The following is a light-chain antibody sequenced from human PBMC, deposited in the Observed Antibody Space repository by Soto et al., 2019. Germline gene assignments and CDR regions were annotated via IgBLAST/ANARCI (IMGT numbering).Light chain of an antibody. CDR2: GAS. J-gene: IGKJ1*01. CDR3: QHYSNWPPWT. CDR1: QSVSSN. V-gene: IGKV3-15*01. Sequence: DIVMTQSPATLSVSPGERATLSRKASQSVSSNLAWYQQEPGQPPRLLIYGASTRATGIPARFSGSGSGTDFTLTINSLQSEDFAVYYCQHYSNWPPWTFGQGTKIEIK.